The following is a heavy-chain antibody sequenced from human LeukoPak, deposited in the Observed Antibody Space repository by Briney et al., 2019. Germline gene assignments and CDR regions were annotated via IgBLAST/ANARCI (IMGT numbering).Heavy chain of an antibody. J-gene: IGHJ5*02. V-gene: IGHV4-4*07. CDR3: ARTGGNYGSGSYSNWFDP. CDR1: GGSISSYY. D-gene: IGHD3-10*01. CDR2: IYTSGST. Sequence: PSETLSLTCTVSGGSISSYYWSWIRQPPGKGLEWIGRIYTSGSTNYNPSLKSRVTMSVDTSKNQFSLKLSSVTAADTAVYYCARTGGNYGSGSYSNWFDPWGQGTLVTVSS.